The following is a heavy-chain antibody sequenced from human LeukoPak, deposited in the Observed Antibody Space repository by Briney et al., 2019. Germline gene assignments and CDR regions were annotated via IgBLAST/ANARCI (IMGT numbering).Heavy chain of an antibody. J-gene: IGHJ4*02. CDR3: AKDHNNRRSDVLRYFDY. CDR1: GFTFSSDG. CDR2: ISGSGGST. V-gene: IGHV3-23*01. D-gene: IGHD2-15*01. Sequence: GGSLRLSCAASGFTFSSDGMSWVRQAPGKGLEWVSTISGSGGSTYYADSVKGRFAISRDNSKTTLYLQMNSLRAEDSAVYYCAKDHNNRRSDVLRYFDYWGQGTPVTVPT.